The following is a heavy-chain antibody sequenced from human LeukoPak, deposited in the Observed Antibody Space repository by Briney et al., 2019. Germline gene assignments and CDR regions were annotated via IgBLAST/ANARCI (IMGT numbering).Heavy chain of an antibody. CDR3: AVLHYYAMDV. D-gene: IGHD2-8*01. V-gene: IGHV3-9*02. J-gene: IGHJ6*02. CDR2: ISWNSGTK. CDR1: GFTSDDYA. Sequence: PGRSLRLSCAASGFTSDDYAMHWVRQAPGKGLEWVSGISWNSGTKGYADSVKGRFTISRDNAKNSLYLQMNSLRGEDAALYYCAVLHYYAMDVWGQGTTVTVSS.